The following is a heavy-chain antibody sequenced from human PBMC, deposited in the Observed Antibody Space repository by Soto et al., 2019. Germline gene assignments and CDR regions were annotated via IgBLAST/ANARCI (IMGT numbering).Heavy chain of an antibody. Sequence: QVQLVQSGAEVKKPGSSVKVSCKASGGTFSSYAISWVRQAPGQGLEWMGGIIPIFGTANYAQKFQGRVTITADDSTSTAYMELSSLRSEDTAVYYCARRGFSGSYALTNEFDYWGQGTLVTVSS. D-gene: IGHD3-16*01. V-gene: IGHV1-69*01. CDR2: IIPIFGTA. CDR3: ARRGFSGSYALTNEFDY. CDR1: GGTFSSYA. J-gene: IGHJ4*02.